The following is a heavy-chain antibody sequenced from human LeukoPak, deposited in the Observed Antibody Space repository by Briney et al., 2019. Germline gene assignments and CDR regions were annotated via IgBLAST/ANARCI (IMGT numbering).Heavy chain of an antibody. CDR1: GGSISSGSYY. CDR3: ARGDSSGWISRF. Sequence: SETLSLTCTVSGGSISSGSYYWSWIRQPAGKGLESIGRIYTSGSTNYNPSLKSRVTISVDTSKNQFSLKLSSVTAADTAVYYCARGDSSGWISRFWGQGTLVTVSS. V-gene: IGHV4-61*02. CDR2: IYTSGST. J-gene: IGHJ4*02. D-gene: IGHD6-19*01.